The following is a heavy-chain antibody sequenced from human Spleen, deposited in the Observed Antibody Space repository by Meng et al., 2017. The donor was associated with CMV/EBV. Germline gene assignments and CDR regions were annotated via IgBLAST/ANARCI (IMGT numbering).Heavy chain of an antibody. J-gene: IGHJ4*02. Sequence: GESLKTSCAASGFIFSDHYLDWVRQTPGKGLEWVGRSRNKANRYTTDYAASVKGRSNVSRDESKNSLYLQMNSLKAEDTAVYYCVQGYNSFASWGQGTLVTVSS. CDR2: SRNKANRYTT. CDR1: GFIFSDHY. CDR3: VQGYNSFAS. V-gene: IGHV3-72*01. D-gene: IGHD1-1*01.